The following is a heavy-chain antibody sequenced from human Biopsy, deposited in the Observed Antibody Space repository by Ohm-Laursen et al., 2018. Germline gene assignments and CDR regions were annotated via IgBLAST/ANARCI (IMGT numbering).Heavy chain of an antibody. V-gene: IGHV4-59*02. Sequence: SDTLSLTCSVSGGSVGVYFLSWIRLVPGKRPEWIGYTYYRGTSENNPSLRSRVTTSVDISRNQFFLNMKSVTGADTAVYYCAAFPFSGGPAFDIWGQGTTVIVSS. CDR2: TYYRGTS. J-gene: IGHJ3*02. CDR3: AAFPFSGGPAFDI. D-gene: IGHD2/OR15-2a*01. CDR1: GGSVGVYF.